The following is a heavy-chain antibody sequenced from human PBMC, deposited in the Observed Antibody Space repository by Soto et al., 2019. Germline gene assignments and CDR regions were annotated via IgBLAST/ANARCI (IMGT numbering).Heavy chain of an antibody. J-gene: IGHJ5*02. Sequence: EVQLVDSGGGLVRPGGSLRLSCAASGFTFNTHSMNWVRQAPGQGLEWVSYISRVNTIYYADSVKGRFTISRDNARNSLYLQMHSVRDEDTAVYHCARGVSGSSLETASLGQGTLVTVSS. D-gene: IGHD1-26*01. CDR2: ISRVNTI. CDR3: ARGVSGSSLETAS. V-gene: IGHV3-48*02. CDR1: GFTFNTHS.